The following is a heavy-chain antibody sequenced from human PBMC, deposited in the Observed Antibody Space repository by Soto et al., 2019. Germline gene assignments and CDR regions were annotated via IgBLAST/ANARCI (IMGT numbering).Heavy chain of an antibody. D-gene: IGHD2-15*01. CDR1: GFTFSTYS. Sequence: EVQLVESGGGLVQPGGSLRLSCAASGFTFSTYSMSWVRQAAGKGLEWVSYISSTSNTIYYTDSVKGRFTISRDNAKKSLYLHMNSLSAEDTAVYYCARDRGCSGGICYRDLGYWGQGTLVTVSS. CDR2: ISSTSNTI. CDR3: ARDRGCSGGICYRDLGY. V-gene: IGHV3-48*01. J-gene: IGHJ4*02.